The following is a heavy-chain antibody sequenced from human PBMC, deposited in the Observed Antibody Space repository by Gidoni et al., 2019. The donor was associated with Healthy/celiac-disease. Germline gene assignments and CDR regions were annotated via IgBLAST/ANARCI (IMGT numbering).Heavy chain of an antibody. V-gene: IGHV4-31*03. D-gene: IGHD1-1*01. J-gene: IGHJ6*02. Sequence: QVQLQESGPGLVQPSQTLSLTCTVSGGSISSGGYYWSWIRQHPGKGLEWIGYIYYSGSTYYNPSLKSRVTISVDTSKNQCSLKLSSGTAADTAGYYCARGGYDSYSYYYGMDVWGQGTTVTVSS. CDR1: GGSISSGGYY. CDR2: IYYSGST. CDR3: ARGGYDSYSYYYGMDV.